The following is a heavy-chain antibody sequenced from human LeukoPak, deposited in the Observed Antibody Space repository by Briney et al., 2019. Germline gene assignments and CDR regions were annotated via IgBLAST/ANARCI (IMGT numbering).Heavy chain of an antibody. CDR3: ARSSSYFTYFDF. D-gene: IGHD2/OR15-2a*01. J-gene: IGHJ2*01. CDR1: GFTLREYY. V-gene: IGHV3-11*04. CDR2: MSSTGNTI. Sequence: GGSLRLSCAASGFTLREYYMSWIRQAPGKGLEWISYMSSTGNTIYYEESVKGRCTVSTDSANNTMSLQMTSLRAEDSAVYYCARSSSYFTYFDFWGRDTLITVSS.